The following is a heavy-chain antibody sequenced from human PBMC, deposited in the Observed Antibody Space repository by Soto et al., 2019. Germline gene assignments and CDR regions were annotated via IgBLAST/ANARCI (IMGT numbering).Heavy chain of an antibody. CDR1: GGSISGYY. V-gene: IGHV4-59*12. Sequence: SETLSLTCTVSGGSISGYYWSWLRQPPGKGLEWIGYIYNIGSTNYNPSLKSRVTISVDTSKNQFSLKLSSVTAADTAVYYCTSGVSLQLCAYWGQGSLVIVSS. J-gene: IGHJ4*02. CDR3: TSGVSLQLCAY. D-gene: IGHD5-18*01. CDR2: IYNIGST.